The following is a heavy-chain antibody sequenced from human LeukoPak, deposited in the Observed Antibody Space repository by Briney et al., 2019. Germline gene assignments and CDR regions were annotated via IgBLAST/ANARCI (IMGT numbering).Heavy chain of an antibody. J-gene: IGHJ4*02. CDR3: AKAGGSSSWYSELDY. CDR1: GFTFSSYA. D-gene: IGHD6-13*01. CDR2: ISGSGGST. Sequence: GGSLRLSRAASGFTFSSYAMSWVRQAPGKGLEWVSAISGSGGSTYYADSVKGRFTISRDNSKNTLYLQMNSLRAEDTAVYYCAKAGGSSSWYSELDYWGQGTLVTVSS. V-gene: IGHV3-23*01.